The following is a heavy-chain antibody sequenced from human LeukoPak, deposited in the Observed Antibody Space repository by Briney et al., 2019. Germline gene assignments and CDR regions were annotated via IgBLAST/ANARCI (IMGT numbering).Heavy chain of an antibody. Sequence: ASVTVSCKASGYTFTGYYMHWVRQAPGQGLEWMGWINPNSGGTNYAQKFQGRVTMTRDTSISTAYMELSRLRSDDTAVYYCASASDYGDYKLDYWGQGTLVTVSS. V-gene: IGHV1-2*02. CDR3: ASASDYGDYKLDY. CDR1: GYTFTGYY. CDR2: INPNSGGT. J-gene: IGHJ4*02. D-gene: IGHD4-17*01.